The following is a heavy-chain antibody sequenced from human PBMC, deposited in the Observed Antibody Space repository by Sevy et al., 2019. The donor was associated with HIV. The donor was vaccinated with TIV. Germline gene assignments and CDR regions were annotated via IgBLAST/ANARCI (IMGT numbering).Heavy chain of an antibody. CDR2: IYTSGST. Sequence: SETLSLTCTVSGGSISSYYWSWIRQPAGKGLEWIGRIYTSGSTNYNPSLKSRVTMSVDTSKNQFSLKLSSVTAADTAVYYCVRDCGYSSSWYTPTGMLVWWFDPWGQGTLVTVSS. J-gene: IGHJ5*02. D-gene: IGHD6-13*01. CDR3: VRDCGYSSSWYTPTGMLVWWFDP. V-gene: IGHV4-4*07. CDR1: GGSISSYY.